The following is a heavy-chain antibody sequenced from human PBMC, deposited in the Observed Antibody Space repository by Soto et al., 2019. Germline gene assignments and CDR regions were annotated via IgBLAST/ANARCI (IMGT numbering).Heavy chain of an antibody. CDR1: GGTVSSYT. CDR2: IIPLLGRA. V-gene: IGHV1-69*08. J-gene: IGHJ4*02. D-gene: IGHD4-17*01. Sequence: QVQLVQSGAEVKKTGSSVKVSCKASGGTVSSYTLSWVRQAPGQGLEWTGRIIPLLGRATYAGKFQGRVTITANKSTSTVYMDLSSLRSEDTAVYFCAGDSGKSDYAFDFWGQGTLVTVSS. CDR3: AGDSGKSDYAFDF.